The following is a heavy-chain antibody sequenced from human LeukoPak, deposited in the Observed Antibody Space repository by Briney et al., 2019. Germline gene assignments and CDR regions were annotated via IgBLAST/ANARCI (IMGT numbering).Heavy chain of an antibody. V-gene: IGHV4-30-2*01. J-gene: IGHJ4*02. CDR1: GGSISSGGYY. D-gene: IGHD3-10*01. CDR3: ARVWGGSVVRGAFDY. CDR2: IYHSAST. Sequence: PSETLSLTCAVSGGSISSGGYYWSWIRQPPGKGLEWIGYIYHSASTYYNPSLKSRLTISVDRSKNQFSLKLNSVTAADTAVYYCARVWGGSVVRGAFDYWGQGTLVTVSS.